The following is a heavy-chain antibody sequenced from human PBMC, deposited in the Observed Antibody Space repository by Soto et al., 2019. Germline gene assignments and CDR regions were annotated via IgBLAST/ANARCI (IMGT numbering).Heavy chain of an antibody. CDR1: GLTFSNYA. CDR3: AKNQERELPRVIDF. J-gene: IGHJ4*02. D-gene: IGHD1-7*01. CDR2: MSGSSSTT. Sequence: GGSLRLSCATSGLTFSNYAMSWVRQAPGGGLEWVSSMSGSSSTTYYADSVRGRFTIPRDRSKNTLYLQMSSLRAEDTALYYCAKNQERELPRVIDFWGQGTLVTVSS. V-gene: IGHV3-23*01.